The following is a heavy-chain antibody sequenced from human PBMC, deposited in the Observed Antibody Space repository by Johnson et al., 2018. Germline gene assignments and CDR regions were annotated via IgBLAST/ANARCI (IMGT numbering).Heavy chain of an antibody. CDR1: GFTFDDYA. Sequence: VQLVQSGGGLVQPGRSLRLSCAASGFTFDDYAMHWVRQAPGKGLEWVSGISWNSGSIGYADSVKGRFTISRDNAKNSLYRQMNSLRAEDTALYYCAKAPVGWLGEGAEYVQHWGQGTLVTVSS. D-gene: IGHD3-3*01. CDR3: AKAPVGWLGEGAEYVQH. V-gene: IGHV3-9*01. CDR2: ISWNSGSI. J-gene: IGHJ1*01.